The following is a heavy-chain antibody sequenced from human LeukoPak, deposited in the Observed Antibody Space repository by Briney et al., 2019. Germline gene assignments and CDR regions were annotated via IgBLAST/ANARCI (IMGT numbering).Heavy chain of an antibody. D-gene: IGHD3-10*01. V-gene: IGHV4-59*08. CDR1: GGSISSYY. J-gene: IGHJ5*02. CDR2: IYYSGST. CDR3: ARHVSVRGVLKGKGWFDP. Sequence: SETLSLTCTVSGGSISSYYWSWIRQPPGKGLEWIGYIYYSGSTNYNPSLKSRVTISVDTSKNQFSLKLSSVTAADTAVYYCARHVSVRGVLKGKGWFDPWGQGTLVPVSS.